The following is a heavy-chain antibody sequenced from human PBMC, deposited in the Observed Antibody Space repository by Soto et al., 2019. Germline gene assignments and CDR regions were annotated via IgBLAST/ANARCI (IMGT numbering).Heavy chain of an antibody. CDR2: IDSRSKYI. Sequence: EVQLVESGGGLVKPGGSLRLSCVASGFTFNTYTMHWVRQAPGKGLEWLSSIDSRSKYIYYADSVKGRFTISRDNAQNSLYLQMSSLRDEDTAVYYCTRDKDPLLNQFYVDYWGQGTLLTVSS. J-gene: IGHJ4*02. CDR1: GFTFNTYT. V-gene: IGHV3-21*02. CDR3: TRDKDPLLNQFYVDY. D-gene: IGHD2-15*01.